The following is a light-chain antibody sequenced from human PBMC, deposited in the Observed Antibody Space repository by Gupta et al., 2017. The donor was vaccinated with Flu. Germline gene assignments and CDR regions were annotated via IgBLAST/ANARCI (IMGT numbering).Light chain of an antibody. J-gene: IGLJ2*01. CDR2: EVS. Sequence: QSALTQPASVSGSPGQSITISCTGTSSDIGGYNSFSWYQQYPGKAPKLLIFEVSNRPSGVSARFSGSKSGNTASLTISGRQAEDEADYYCSSYTNTNTRVLFGGGTQLTVL. CDR1: SSDIGGYNS. V-gene: IGLV2-14*01. CDR3: SSYTNTNTRVL.